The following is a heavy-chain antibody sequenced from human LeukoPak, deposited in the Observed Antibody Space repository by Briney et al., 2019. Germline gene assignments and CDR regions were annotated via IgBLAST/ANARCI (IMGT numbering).Heavy chain of an antibody. Sequence: RTSETLSLTCTVSGGSISSSSYYWGWIRQPPGKGLEWIGSIYYSGSTYYNPSLKSRVTISVDTSKNQFSLKLSSVTAADTAVYYCARHERYRTVYWGQGTLVTVSS. CDR2: IYYSGST. CDR1: GGSISSSSYY. CDR3: ARHERYRTVY. V-gene: IGHV4-39*01. D-gene: IGHD1-1*01. J-gene: IGHJ4*02.